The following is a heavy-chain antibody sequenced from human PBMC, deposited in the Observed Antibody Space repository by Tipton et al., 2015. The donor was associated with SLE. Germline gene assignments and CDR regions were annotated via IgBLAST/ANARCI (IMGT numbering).Heavy chain of an antibody. CDR2: IYYSGST. CDR3: ARGDYGSGSYPY. D-gene: IGHD3-10*01. V-gene: IGHV4-39*07. CDR1: GGSISSSSYY. Sequence: TLSLTCTVSGGSISSSSYYWGWIRQPPGKGLEWIGSIYYSGSTYYNPSLKSRVTISVDTSKNQFSLKLSSVTAADTAVYYCARGDYGSGSYPYWGQGTLVTVSS. J-gene: IGHJ4*02.